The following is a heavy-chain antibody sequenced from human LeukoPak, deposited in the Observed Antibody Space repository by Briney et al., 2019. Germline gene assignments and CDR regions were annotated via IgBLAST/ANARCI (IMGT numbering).Heavy chain of an antibody. Sequence: SETLSLTCAVYGGSFSGYYWSWIRQPPGKGLEWIGEINHSGSTNYNPSLKSRITISVDTSKNQFSLKLSSVTAADTAVYYCARGSSYGSGSYRSEYFQHWGQGTLVTVSS. V-gene: IGHV4-34*01. CDR2: INHSGST. D-gene: IGHD3-10*01. CDR3: ARGSSYGSGSYRSEYFQH. CDR1: GGSFSGYY. J-gene: IGHJ1*01.